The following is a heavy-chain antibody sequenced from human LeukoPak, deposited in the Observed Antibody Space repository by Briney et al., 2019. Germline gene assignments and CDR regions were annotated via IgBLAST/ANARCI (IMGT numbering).Heavy chain of an antibody. CDR1: GFTFSSYA. J-gene: IGHJ4*02. V-gene: IGHV3-23*01. Sequence: GGSLRLSCAASGFTFSSYAMSWVRQAPGKGLEWVSAISGSGGSTYYADSVKGRFTISRDNAKNSLSLQMNSLRAEDTAVYYCAREGDGYNSPIDYWGQGTLVTVSS. CDR3: AREGDGYNSPIDY. D-gene: IGHD5-24*01. CDR2: ISGSGGST.